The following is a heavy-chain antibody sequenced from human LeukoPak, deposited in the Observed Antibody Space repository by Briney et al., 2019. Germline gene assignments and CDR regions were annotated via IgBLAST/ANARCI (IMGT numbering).Heavy chain of an antibody. D-gene: IGHD6-13*01. CDR1: GFTFSSYA. V-gene: IGHV3-23*01. CDR2: ISGSGGST. CDR3: AKKGIAAAGYNPRGYYFDY. J-gene: IGHJ4*02. Sequence: PGGSLRLSCAASGFTFSSYAMSWARQAPGKGLEWVSAISGSGGSTYYADSVKGRFTISRDNSKNTLYLQMNSLRAEDTAVYYCAKKGIAAAGYNPRGYYFDYWGQGTLVTVSS.